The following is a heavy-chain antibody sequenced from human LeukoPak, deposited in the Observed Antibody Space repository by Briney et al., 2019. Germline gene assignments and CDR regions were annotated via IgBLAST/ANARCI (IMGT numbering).Heavy chain of an antibody. D-gene: IGHD6-13*01. J-gene: IGHJ4*02. CDR1: GFSLNNYA. Sequence: PGGSVKLSCAASGFSLNNYAMNWARQATGKGLEWVSAISASGGTTYNSDSVKGRFTISRASAKNTLYLQINSLRAEDSAVYSCAKASSSWYSDFDYWGRGTLVTVSS. CDR2: ISASGGTT. V-gene: IGHV3-23*01. CDR3: AKASSSWYSDFDY.